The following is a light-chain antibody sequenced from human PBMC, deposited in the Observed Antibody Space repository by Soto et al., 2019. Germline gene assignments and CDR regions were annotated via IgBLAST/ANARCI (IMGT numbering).Light chain of an antibody. V-gene: IGKV1-5*01. CDR3: QQYNSGWT. J-gene: IGKJ1*01. CDR2: DAS. Sequence: DIQMTQSPSTLSASVGDRVTITCRASQSISSWLAWYQQKPGKAPKLLIYDASRLESGVPSRFSGSGSGTEFTLTIRSLQPDDFATYYRQQYNSGWTFGQGTKVEIK. CDR1: QSISSW.